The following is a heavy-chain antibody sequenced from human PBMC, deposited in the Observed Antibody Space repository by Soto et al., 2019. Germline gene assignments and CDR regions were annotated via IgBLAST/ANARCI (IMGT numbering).Heavy chain of an antibody. J-gene: IGHJ4*02. CDR1: GGSISSGGYS. V-gene: IGHV4-30-2*01. CDR3: ARVPDY. Sequence: QLQLQESGSGLVKPSQTLSLTCAVSGGSISSGGYSWSWSRQPPGKGLEWIGYMYHSGTTYYNPSLKSRVTISIDRAKYQFSLKLSSVTAADTAVYYCARVPDYWCQGILVTVSS. CDR2: MYHSGTT. D-gene: IGHD2-2*01.